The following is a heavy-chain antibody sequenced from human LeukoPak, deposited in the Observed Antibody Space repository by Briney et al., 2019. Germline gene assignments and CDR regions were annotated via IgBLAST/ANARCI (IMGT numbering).Heavy chain of an antibody. CDR2: INHSGST. CDR1: GGSLSGYY. D-gene: IGHD1-26*01. CDR3: AREMELELNSFDY. J-gene: IGHJ4*02. Sequence: PSETLSLTCAVYGGSLSGYYWSWIRQPPGKGLEWIGEINHSGSTNYNPSLKSRVTISVDTSKNQFSLKLSSVTAADTAVYYCAREMELELNSFDYWGQGTLVTVSS. V-gene: IGHV4-34*01.